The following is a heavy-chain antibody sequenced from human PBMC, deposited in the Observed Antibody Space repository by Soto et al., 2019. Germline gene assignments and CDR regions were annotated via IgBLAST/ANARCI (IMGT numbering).Heavy chain of an antibody. CDR1: GFTVSSNY. J-gene: IGHJ6*02. CDR3: ARKAARKSKNYYYYYGMDV. Sequence: PGGSLRLSCAASGFTVSSNYMSWVRQAPGKGLEWVSVIYSGGSTYYADSVKGRFTISRDNSKNTLYLQMNSLRAEDTAVYYCARKAARKSKNYYYYYGMDVWGQGTTVTVSS. CDR2: IYSGGST. V-gene: IGHV3-53*01. D-gene: IGHD6-13*01.